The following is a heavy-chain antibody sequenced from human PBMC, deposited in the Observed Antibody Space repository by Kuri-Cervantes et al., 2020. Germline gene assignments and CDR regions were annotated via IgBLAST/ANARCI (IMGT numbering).Heavy chain of an antibody. CDR2: INPNSGGT. Sequence: ASVKVSCKASGYTFTGYYMRWVRQAPGQGLEWMGWINPNSGGTNYAQKFQGRVTMTRDTSISTAYMELSSLRSEDTAVYYCARDQQLVWVAFDIWGQGTMVTVSS. CDR1: GYTFTGYY. V-gene: IGHV1-2*02. CDR3: ARDQQLVWVAFDI. J-gene: IGHJ3*02. D-gene: IGHD6-13*01.